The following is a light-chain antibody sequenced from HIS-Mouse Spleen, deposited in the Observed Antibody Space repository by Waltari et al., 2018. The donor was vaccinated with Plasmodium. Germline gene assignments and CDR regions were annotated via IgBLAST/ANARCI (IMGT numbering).Light chain of an antibody. V-gene: IGLV3-10*01. Sequence: SYELPQPPSVSVSPGQTARITCPRAALPKKYAYWYQQKSGQAPVLVIYEDSKRPSGIPERFSGSSSGTMATLTISGAQVEDEADYYCYSTDSSGNHRGVFGGGTKLTVL. CDR2: EDS. J-gene: IGLJ3*02. CDR3: YSTDSSGNHRGV. CDR1: ALPKKY.